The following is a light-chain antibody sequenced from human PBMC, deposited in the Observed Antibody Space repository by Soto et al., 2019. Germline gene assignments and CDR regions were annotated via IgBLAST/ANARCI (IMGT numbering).Light chain of an antibody. Sequence: DIPMTQSPSSLSASVPEGVSIXCRASQGISSYLNWYQQKPGKAPKLLIYAASSLQSGVPSRFSGSGSGTDFTLTISSLQPEDFATYYCQQSYSTPITFGQGTRLEIK. V-gene: IGKV1-39*01. CDR1: QGISSY. CDR2: AAS. J-gene: IGKJ5*01. CDR3: QQSYSTPIT.